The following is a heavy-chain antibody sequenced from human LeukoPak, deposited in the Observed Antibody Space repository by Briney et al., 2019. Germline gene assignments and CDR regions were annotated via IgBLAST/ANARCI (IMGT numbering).Heavy chain of an antibody. V-gene: IGHV3-43*02. Sequence: GGYLRLSCAASGFTFDDYAMHWVRQAPGKGLEWVSLISGDGGSTYYADSVKGRFTISRDNSKNSLYLQMNSLRTEDTALYYCAKDQDDRDGYNYGAFDIWGQGTMVTVSS. CDR2: ISGDGGST. J-gene: IGHJ3*02. D-gene: IGHD5-24*01. CDR1: GFTFDDYA. CDR3: AKDQDDRDGYNYGAFDI.